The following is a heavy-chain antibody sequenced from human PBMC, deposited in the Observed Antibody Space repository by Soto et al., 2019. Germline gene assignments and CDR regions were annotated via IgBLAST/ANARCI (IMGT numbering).Heavy chain of an antibody. Sequence: GGSMRLSCAASGLTFSSYWMHWVRQAPGKGLVWVSRINSDGSSTSYADSVKGRFTISRDNAKNTLYLQMNSLRAEDTAVYYCARPQRATIFGVVSNMDVWGKGTTVTVSS. CDR2: INSDGSST. D-gene: IGHD3-3*01. CDR1: GLTFSSYW. V-gene: IGHV3-74*01. J-gene: IGHJ6*04. CDR3: ARPQRATIFGVVSNMDV.